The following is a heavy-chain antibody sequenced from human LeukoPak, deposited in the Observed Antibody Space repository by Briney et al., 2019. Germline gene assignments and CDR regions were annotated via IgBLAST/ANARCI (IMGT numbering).Heavy chain of an antibody. CDR1: GFTFHDYA. J-gene: IGHJ4*02. D-gene: IGHD6-6*01. CDR2: ISPTGSTT. CDR3: ARGPNSNWSGLDF. Sequence: GGSLRLSCAASGFTFHDYAMHWARQLPGKGLVWVSRISPTGSTTSYADSVKGRFTVSRDNAKNTLYLQVNNLRAEDTAVYYCARGPNSNWSGLDFWGQGTLLTVSS. V-gene: IGHV3-74*01.